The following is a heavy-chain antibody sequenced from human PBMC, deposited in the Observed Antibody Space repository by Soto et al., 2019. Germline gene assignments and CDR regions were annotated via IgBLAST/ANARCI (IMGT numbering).Heavy chain of an antibody. CDR1: GFTFSSYE. Sequence: PGGSLRLSCAASGFTFSSYEMNWVRQAPGKGLEWVSYISSGGSSIYYADSVKGRFTISRDNAKNSLYLQMNSLRADDTAIYYCARDNSPRKLDYWGQGTLVTVSS. V-gene: IGHV3-48*03. CDR3: ARDNSPRKLDY. J-gene: IGHJ4*02. D-gene: IGHD6-13*01. CDR2: ISSGGSSI.